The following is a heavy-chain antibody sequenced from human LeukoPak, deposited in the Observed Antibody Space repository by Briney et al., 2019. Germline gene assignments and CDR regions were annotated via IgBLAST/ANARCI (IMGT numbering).Heavy chain of an antibody. J-gene: IGHJ4*02. CDR1: GGSISSSTYY. V-gene: IGHV4-61*01. Sequence: SETLSLTCTVSGGSISSSTYYWSWIRQPPGKGLEWIGYIYYSGSTNYNPSLKSRVTISVDTSKNQFSLKLSSVTAADTAVYYCARDASSSWSNGFDYWGQGTLVTVSS. D-gene: IGHD6-13*01. CDR3: ARDASSSWSNGFDY. CDR2: IYYSGST.